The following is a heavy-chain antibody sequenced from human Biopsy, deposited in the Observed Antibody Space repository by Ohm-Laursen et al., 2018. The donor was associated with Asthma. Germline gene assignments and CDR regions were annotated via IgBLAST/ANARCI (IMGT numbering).Heavy chain of an antibody. Sequence: SLRLSCAAPGFTFSDHGMRWVRQAPGKGLEWVAVIWYDGGKKDYADSVKGRFSISRDNSKNTLYLQMNSLRGEDTAVYYCVREGDCSGGSCHSPYYDGMDVWGQGTTVTVSS. V-gene: IGHV3-33*01. CDR2: IWYDGGKK. CDR1: GFTFSDHG. CDR3: VREGDCSGGSCHSPYYDGMDV. D-gene: IGHD2-15*01. J-gene: IGHJ6*02.